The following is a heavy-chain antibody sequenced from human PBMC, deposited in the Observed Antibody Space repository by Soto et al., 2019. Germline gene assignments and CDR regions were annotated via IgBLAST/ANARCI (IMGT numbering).Heavy chain of an antibody. J-gene: IGHJ3*02. CDR3: AIAFDI. CDR2: ISSSGDTK. CDR1: GFTFSDYF. Sequence: PGGSLRLSCAASGFTFSDYFMTWMRQAPGKGLEWVSYISSSGDTKYYADSVKGRFTVSGDNTRKSMYLQMNSLRAEDTAVYHCAIAFDIWGQGTVVTVSS. V-gene: IGHV3-11*01.